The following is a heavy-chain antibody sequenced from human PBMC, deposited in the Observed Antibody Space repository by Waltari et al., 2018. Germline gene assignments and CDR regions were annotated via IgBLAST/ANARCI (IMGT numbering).Heavy chain of an antibody. Sequence: EVQLVESGGGLVQPGGSLRLSCAASGFTFSSYSMNWVRQAPGKGLGWVAYISSSSSTIYYADSVKGRFTISRDNAKNSLYLQMNSLRAEDTAVYYCASAAAGTGAFDIWGQGTMVTVSS. V-gene: IGHV3-48*04. D-gene: IGHD6-13*01. CDR1: GFTFSSYS. J-gene: IGHJ3*02. CDR3: ASAAAGTGAFDI. CDR2: ISSSSSTI.